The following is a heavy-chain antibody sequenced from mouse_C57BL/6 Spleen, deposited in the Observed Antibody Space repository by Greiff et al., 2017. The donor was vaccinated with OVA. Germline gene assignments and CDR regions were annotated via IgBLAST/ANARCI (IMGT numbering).Heavy chain of an antibody. CDR3: ARSGGWLLSV. J-gene: IGHJ1*03. CDR2: INPNNGGT. D-gene: IGHD2-3*01. V-gene: IGHV1-26*01. Sequence: VQLQQSGPELVKPGASVKISCKASGYTFTDYYMNWVKQSHGKSLEWIGDINPNNGGTSYNQKFKGKATLTVDKSSSTAYMELRSLTSEDSAVYYCARSGGWLLSVGGTGTTVTVSS. CDR1: GYTFTDYY.